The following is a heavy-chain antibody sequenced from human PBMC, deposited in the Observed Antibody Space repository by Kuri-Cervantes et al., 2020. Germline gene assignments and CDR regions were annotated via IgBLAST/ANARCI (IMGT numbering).Heavy chain of an antibody. J-gene: IGHJ5*02. V-gene: IGHV1-8*02. Sequence: ASLKVSCKASGGTFSSYTISWVRQAPGQGLEWMGWMNPNSGNTGYAQKFQGRVTMTRNTSISTAYMELSSLRSEDTAVYYCAREYRDYGPAWFDPWGQGTLVTVSS. CDR3: AREYRDYGPAWFDP. D-gene: IGHD4-17*01. CDR1: GGTFSSYT. CDR2: MNPNSGNT.